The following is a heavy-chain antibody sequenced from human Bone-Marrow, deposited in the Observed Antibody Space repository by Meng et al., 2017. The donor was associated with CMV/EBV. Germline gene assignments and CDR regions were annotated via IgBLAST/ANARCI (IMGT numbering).Heavy chain of an antibody. CDR2: ISSSSAI. V-gene: IGHV3-69-1*01. CDR1: GFTFSDYY. Sequence: GESLKISCAASGFTFSDYYMNWVRQAPGKGLAWVSPISSSSAIYYADSVKGRFTISRDNSKNTLYLQMNSLRAEDTAVYYCAREYQLLPFDYWGQGTLVTVSS. CDR3: AREYQLLPFDY. J-gene: IGHJ4*02. D-gene: IGHD2-2*01.